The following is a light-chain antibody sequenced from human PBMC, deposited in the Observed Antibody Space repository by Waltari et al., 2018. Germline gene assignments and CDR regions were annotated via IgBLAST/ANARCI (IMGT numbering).Light chain of an antibody. J-gene: IGKJ1*01. Sequence: EIVMTQSPATLSVSPGERATLSCGASQRVSSNLAWYQQKPGQAPRLLIYGASTRATDVPARFSGSGSGTEFTLTISSLQSEDFAVYYCQQYNSWPRTFGQGTKVEIK. V-gene: IGKV3-15*01. CDR3: QQYNSWPRT. CDR1: QRVSSN. CDR2: GAS.